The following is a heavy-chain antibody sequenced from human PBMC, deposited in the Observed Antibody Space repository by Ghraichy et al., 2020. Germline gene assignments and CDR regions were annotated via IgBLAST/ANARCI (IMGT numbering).Heavy chain of an antibody. D-gene: IGHD2-2*01. J-gene: IGHJ5*02. V-gene: IGHV3-23*01. CDR2: ISGSGGST. CDR1: GFTFSSYA. CDR3: AKDPALGCSSTSCYGDWFVP. Sequence: GGSLRLSCAASGFTFSSYAMSWVRQAPGKGLEWVSAISGSGGSTYYADSVKGRFTISRDNSKNTLYLQMNSLRAEDTAVYYCAKDPALGCSSTSCYGDWFVPWGQGTLVTVSS.